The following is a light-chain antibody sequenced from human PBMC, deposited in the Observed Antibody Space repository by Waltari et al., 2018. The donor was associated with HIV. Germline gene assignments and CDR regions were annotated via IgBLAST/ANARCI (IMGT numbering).Light chain of an antibody. Sequence: QSVLTQPPSASGTPGQGVTISCSGSTSNIGQNTVNWYQQFPGTAPKLLIYSNNQRPSGVPDRFSGSKSGTSASLAITGLQSEDDTDYYCAAWDDSLNAVVFGGGTKLTVL. CDR3: AAWDDSLNAVV. CDR2: SNN. V-gene: IGLV1-44*01. CDR1: TSNIGQNT. J-gene: IGLJ2*01.